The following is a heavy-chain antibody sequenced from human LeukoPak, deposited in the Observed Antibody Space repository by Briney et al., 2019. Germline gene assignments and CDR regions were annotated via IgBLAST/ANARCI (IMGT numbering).Heavy chain of an antibody. CDR2: INPSGGST. CDR1: GYTFTSYY. J-gene: IGHJ4*02. Sequence: GASVKVSCKASGYTFTSYYMHWVRQAPGQGLEWMGIINPSGGSTSYAQKFQGRVTMTRDTSTSTVYMELSSVRSEDTAVYYCARNGQDGTLGNWGQGTLVTVSS. D-gene: IGHD1-1*01. CDR3: ARNGQDGTLGN. V-gene: IGHV1-46*01.